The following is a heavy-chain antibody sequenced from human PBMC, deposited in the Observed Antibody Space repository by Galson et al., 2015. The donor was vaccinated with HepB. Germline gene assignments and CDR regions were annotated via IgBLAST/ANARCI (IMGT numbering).Heavy chain of an antibody. J-gene: IGHJ4*02. CDR3: AIGIEMVTIADY. D-gene: IGHD5-24*01. Sequence: SLRLSCAASRFTVNSNYMSWVRLTPGRGLEWVSAIEGTGRTDYADSVEGRFTISGDNSKNTLYLQMNSLRAEDTAVYYCAIGIEMVTIADYWGLGTLVTVSS. CDR2: IEGTGRT. V-gene: IGHV3-53*01. CDR1: RFTVNSNY.